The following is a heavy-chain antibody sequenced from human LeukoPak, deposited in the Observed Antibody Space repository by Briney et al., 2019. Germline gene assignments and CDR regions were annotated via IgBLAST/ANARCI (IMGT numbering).Heavy chain of an antibody. Sequence: PGGSLRLSCAASGFTFSSYGMHWVRQAPGKGLEWVAFIRYDGSNKYYADSVKGRFTISRDNSKNTLYLQMNSLRAEDTAVYYCARERERPPWELRLVDYWGQGTLVTVSS. J-gene: IGHJ4*02. CDR3: ARERERPPWELRLVDY. D-gene: IGHD1-26*01. V-gene: IGHV3-30*02. CDR1: GFTFSSYG. CDR2: IRYDGSNK.